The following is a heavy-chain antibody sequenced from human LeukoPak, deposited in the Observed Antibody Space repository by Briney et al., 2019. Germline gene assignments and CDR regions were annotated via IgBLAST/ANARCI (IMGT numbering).Heavy chain of an antibody. CDR3: ACLDTRSARPGEASNY. J-gene: IGHJ4*02. V-gene: IGHV3-7*01. D-gene: IGHD6-6*01. CDR2: TPVDEHGT. Sequence: GGSLRLSCAVSGFSINRYWMSWVRQAPGKGLEWVASTPVDEHGTFYVDSVQGRFTVSRDNARNSLHLQMNSLRVEDTAVYFCACLDTRSARPGEASNYWGPRTVVTVSS. CDR1: GFSINRYW.